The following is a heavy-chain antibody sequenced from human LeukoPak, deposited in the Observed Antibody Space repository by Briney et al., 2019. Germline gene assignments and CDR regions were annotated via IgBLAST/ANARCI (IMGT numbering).Heavy chain of an antibody. CDR1: GFTFRSYA. Sequence: GGSLRLSCVASGFTFRSYAMHGVRQAPGKGLEWMALLSYDGSNTFHADSVKGRFTISRDNSKNTLYLQMNTLRPEDTATYYCARDAKLGELSYYYYIMDVWGQGTTVTVSS. CDR2: LSYDGSNT. J-gene: IGHJ6*02. CDR3: ARDAKLGELSYYYYIMDV. D-gene: IGHD3-10*02. V-gene: IGHV3-30*04.